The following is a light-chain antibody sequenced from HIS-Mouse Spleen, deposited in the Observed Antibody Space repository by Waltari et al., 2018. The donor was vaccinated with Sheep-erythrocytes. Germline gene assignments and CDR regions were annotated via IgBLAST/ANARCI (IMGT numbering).Light chain of an antibody. CDR2: AAS. Sequence: DIQMTQTPSSLSASVGDSVLITCRASQSISSYLNWYQQKPGKAPKLLIYAASSLQSGVPSRFSGSGSGTDFTLTISSLQPEDFATYYCQQSYSTLFTFGPGTKVDIK. J-gene: IGKJ3*01. CDR1: QSISSY. CDR3: QQSYSTLFT. V-gene: IGKV1-39*01.